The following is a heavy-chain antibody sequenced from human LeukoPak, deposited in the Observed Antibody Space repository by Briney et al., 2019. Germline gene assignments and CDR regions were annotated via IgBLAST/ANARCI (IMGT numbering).Heavy chain of an antibody. Sequence: SETLPLTCTASGGSIRSYYWSWIRQPPGKGLEWIGYIYYTGSTNYNPSLKSRVTMSVDTSKNQFSLKLSSVTVADTAVYYCARVTTDYGDANYFDLWGRGTLVTVSS. CDR1: GGSIRSYY. J-gene: IGHJ2*01. CDR3: ARVTTDYGDANYFDL. CDR2: IYYTGST. D-gene: IGHD4-17*01. V-gene: IGHV4-59*01.